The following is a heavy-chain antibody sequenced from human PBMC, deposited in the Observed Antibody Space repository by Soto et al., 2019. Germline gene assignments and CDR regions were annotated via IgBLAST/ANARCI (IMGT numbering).Heavy chain of an antibody. J-gene: IGHJ4*02. CDR1: GYNFAGYW. V-gene: IGHV5-51*01. D-gene: IGHD3-3*01. CDR3: ARGGVSTRTFDY. Sequence: PGESLKISCKGSGYNFAGYWIALVRQMPGKGPELMGIIYPSDSDTRYRPSFQGQVTISADKSISSAYLQWSSLRASDTAMYYCARGGVSTRTFDYWGQGTPVTVSS. CDR2: IYPSDSDT.